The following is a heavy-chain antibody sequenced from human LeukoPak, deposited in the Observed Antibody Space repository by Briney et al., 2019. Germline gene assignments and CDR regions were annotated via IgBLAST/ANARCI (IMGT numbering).Heavy chain of an antibody. CDR1: GFTVSSNY. J-gene: IGHJ4*02. CDR3: ARGRDGYNYRLDY. D-gene: IGHD5-24*01. Sequence: GSLRLSCAASGFTVSSNYMSWDRQAPGKGLEWVSVIYSGGSTYYADSVKGRFTISRHNSKNTLYLQMNSLRAEDTAVYYCARGRDGYNYRLDYWGQGTLVTVSS. CDR2: IYSGGST. V-gene: IGHV3-53*04.